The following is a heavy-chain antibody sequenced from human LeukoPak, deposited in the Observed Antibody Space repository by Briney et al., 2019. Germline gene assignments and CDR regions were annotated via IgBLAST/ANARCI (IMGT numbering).Heavy chain of an antibody. CDR1: EFTFNSYW. Sequence: GGSLRLSCAASEFTFNSYWMSWVRQAPGKGLEWVANIKQDGGQIYYLDSVKGRFTVSRDSAKNSLYLQMNSLRAEDTAVYYCARLGARQMLEYWGQGTLVTVSS. CDR3: ARLGARQMLEY. V-gene: IGHV3-7*01. CDR2: IKQDGGQI. J-gene: IGHJ4*02. D-gene: IGHD4-17*01.